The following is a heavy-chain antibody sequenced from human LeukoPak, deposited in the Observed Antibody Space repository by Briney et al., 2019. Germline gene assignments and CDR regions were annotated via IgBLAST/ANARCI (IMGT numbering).Heavy chain of an antibody. CDR2: IKSKSERGTT. CDR3: TSNLYCSTSSCYTLDN. V-gene: IGHV3-15*01. Sequence: GSLRLSCAASGFTFSNGWMSWVRQAPGKGREWVGRIKSKSERGTTDYAAPVKGRFTISRDGSTNTVYLHMNSLKTEDTAVYFCTSNLYCSTSSCYTLDNWGQGTLVAVSP. CDR1: GFTFSNGW. D-gene: IGHD2-2*02. J-gene: IGHJ4*02.